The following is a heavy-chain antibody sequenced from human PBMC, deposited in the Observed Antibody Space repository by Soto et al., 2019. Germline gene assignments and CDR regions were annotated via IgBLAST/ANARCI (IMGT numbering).Heavy chain of an antibody. CDR3: ARSSSSWRSPLFDY. CDR1: GYTFTSYA. V-gene: IGHV1-3*01. CDR2: INAGNGNT. D-gene: IGHD6-13*01. Sequence: QVQLVQSGAEVKKPGASVKVSCKASGYTFTSYAMHWVRQAPGQRLEWMGWINAGNGNTKYSQKFQGRVTITRDTSAGTAYMALSSLRSEDTAVYDCARSSSSWRSPLFDYWGQGTLVTVSS. J-gene: IGHJ4*02.